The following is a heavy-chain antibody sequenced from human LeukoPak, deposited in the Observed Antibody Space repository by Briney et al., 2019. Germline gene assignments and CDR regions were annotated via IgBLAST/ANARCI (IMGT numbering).Heavy chain of an antibody. V-gene: IGHV3-30*02. CDR1: GFTFSSYG. J-gene: IGHJ3*02. CDR3: ARARIRAISGAFDI. CDR2: IRYDGSNK. D-gene: IGHD1-26*01. Sequence: GGSLRLSCAASGFTFSSYGMHWVRQAPGKGLEWVAFIRYDGSNKYYADSVKGRFTISRDNSKNTLYLQMNSLRAEDTAVYYCARARIRAISGAFDIWGQGTMVTVSS.